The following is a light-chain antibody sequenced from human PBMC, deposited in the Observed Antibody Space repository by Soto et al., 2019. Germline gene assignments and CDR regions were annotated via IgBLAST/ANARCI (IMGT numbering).Light chain of an antibody. CDR3: KQYGESYRT. CDR2: GAS. V-gene: IGKV3-20*01. Sequence: EIVLTQSPGTLSLSPGEGATLSCRASQSVRGNYLAWYQQKPGQAPRLLIYGASSRATGIPDRFSGGGSGTDFNLTISRLEPEDFEVYYCKQYGESYRTFGKGTKVEI. CDR1: QSVRGNY. J-gene: IGKJ1*01.